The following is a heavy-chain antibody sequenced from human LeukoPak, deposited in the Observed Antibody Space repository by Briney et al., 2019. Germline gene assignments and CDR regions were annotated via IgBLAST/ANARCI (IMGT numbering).Heavy chain of an antibody. CDR2: MYYSGST. CDR3: ARELVVPATNWFDP. D-gene: IGHD2-2*01. J-gene: IGHJ5*02. V-gene: IGHV4-39*07. Sequence: PSETLSLTCTVSGGSISSSSYYWGWIRQPPGKGPEWIGSMYYSGSTYYNPSLKSRVTISVDTSKNQFSLRLSSVTAADTAVYYCARELVVPATNWFDPWGKGTLVTSPQ. CDR1: GGSISSSSYY.